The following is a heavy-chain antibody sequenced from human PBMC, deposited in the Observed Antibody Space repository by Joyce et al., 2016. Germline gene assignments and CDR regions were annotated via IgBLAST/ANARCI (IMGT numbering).Heavy chain of an antibody. J-gene: IGHJ3*01. CDR1: PTRPNNYV. CDR3: ARAMTVVVAYTLRDGFDV. D-gene: IGHD2-15*01. CDR2: IGASGGGR. Sequence: EIQLEESGGTLVHPGGSLSLSCRVSPTRPNNYVMAWVRQAPGKCLEWVSAIGASGGGRYYAESVKGRFTVSRDNSKSRMYQQMTSLQTEDTAIYYCARAMTVVVAYTLRDGFDVWGRGTMVAVSS. V-gene: IGHV3-23*04.